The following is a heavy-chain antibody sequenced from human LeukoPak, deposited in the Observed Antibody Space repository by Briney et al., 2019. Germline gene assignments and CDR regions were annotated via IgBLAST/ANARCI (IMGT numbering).Heavy chain of an antibody. J-gene: IGHJ4*02. CDR1: GGSFSGYS. V-gene: IGHV4-34*01. CDR3: VRGSAAGLAY. D-gene: IGHD6-13*01. CDR2: INRSGST. Sequence: SETLSLTCAVYGGSFSGYSWTWIRQPPGEGLEWIGEINRSGSTNYNPSLKSQVTISRDTSKNQFSLKLSSVTAADTAVYYCVRGSAAGLAYWGQGTLVTVSS.